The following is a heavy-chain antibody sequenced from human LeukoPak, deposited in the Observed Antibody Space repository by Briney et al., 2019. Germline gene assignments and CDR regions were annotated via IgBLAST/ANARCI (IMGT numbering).Heavy chain of an antibody. CDR1: DGPIRSHY. CDR2: ISNSGST. D-gene: IGHD2-15*01. CDR3: GRDALVGYFSYYYIDV. V-gene: IGHV4-59*11. Sequence: SETLSLTCTVSDGPIRSHYWTWIRQSPLKGLEWIGDISNSGSTKCNPSLKSRVTISIDTSKSQFSLRLTSVTAADTAVYCCGRDALVGYFSYYYIDVWGKGTTVTVSS. J-gene: IGHJ6*03.